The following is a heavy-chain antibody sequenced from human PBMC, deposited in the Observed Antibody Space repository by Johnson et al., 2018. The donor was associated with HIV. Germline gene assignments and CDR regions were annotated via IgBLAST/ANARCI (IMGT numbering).Heavy chain of an antibody. CDR3: AKAGDLYCSSTSCYVGAFDI. D-gene: IGHD2-2*01. J-gene: IGHJ3*02. CDR2: IRNDGSNK. CDR1: GFTFSTYG. Sequence: QVQLVESGGGVVQPGGSLRLSCAASGFTFSTYGIHWVRQAPGKGLEWVAFIRNDGSNKYYAESVKGRVTISRDNSKNTLYLQMNSLRAEDTAVYYCAKAGDLYCSSTSCYVGAFDIWGQGTMVTVSS. V-gene: IGHV3-30*02.